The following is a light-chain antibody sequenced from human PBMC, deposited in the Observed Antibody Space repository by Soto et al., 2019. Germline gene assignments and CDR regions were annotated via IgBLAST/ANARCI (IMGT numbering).Light chain of an antibody. V-gene: IGLV2-14*01. J-gene: IGLJ1*01. Sequence: QPASVSGSPGQSITISCTGTSSDVGGYNYVSWYQQHPGKAPKLMIYDVSNRPSGVSNRFSGSKSGNTASLTISGLQAEDEADYYCSSYTSSSTPQFVFGTGTKLTVL. CDR1: SSDVGGYNY. CDR2: DVS. CDR3: SSYTSSSTPQFV.